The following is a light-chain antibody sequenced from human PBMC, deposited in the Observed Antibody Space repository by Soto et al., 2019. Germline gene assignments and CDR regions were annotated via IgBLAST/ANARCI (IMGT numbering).Light chain of an antibody. J-gene: IGLJ1*01. CDR3: AAWDDSLNGYV. V-gene: IGLV1-44*01. Sequence: QSVLTQPPSASGTPGQRVTISCSGSSSNIGSNTVNWYQQVPGTAPKLLIYGNDQRPSGVPDRFSGSKSGTSASLAISGLQSEDEADYFCAAWDDSLNGYVFGTGTRPPS. CDR1: SSNIGSNT. CDR2: GND.